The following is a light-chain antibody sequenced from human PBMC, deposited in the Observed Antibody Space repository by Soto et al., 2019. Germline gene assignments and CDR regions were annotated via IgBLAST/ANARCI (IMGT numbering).Light chain of an antibody. J-gene: IGLJ2*01. CDR2: GDT. V-gene: IGLV1-40*01. CDR3: QSYDSSLPGLL. CDR1: NSNIGAGYT. Sequence: QSVLTQPPSVTGAPGQRVTISCTGSNSNIGAGYTVHWYQQFPGRVPKLLIYGDTNRPSGVPDRFSGSKSGTSASLASTGLQAEDEADYYCQSYDSSLPGLLFGVGTKLTVL.